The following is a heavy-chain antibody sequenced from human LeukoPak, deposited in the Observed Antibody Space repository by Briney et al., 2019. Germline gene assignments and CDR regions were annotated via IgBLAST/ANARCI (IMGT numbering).Heavy chain of an antibody. CDR2: INTNTGNP. J-gene: IGHJ3*02. D-gene: IGHD1-14*01. CDR3: ARNARYNNGPDAFDI. V-gene: IGHV7-4-1*02. Sequence: ASVKVSCKASGYTFTGHYVHWVRQAPGQGLEWMEWINTNTGNPTYAQGFTGRFVFSLDTSVSTAYLQISSLKAEDTAVYYCARNARYNNGPDAFDIWGQGTMVTVSS. CDR1: GYTFTGHY.